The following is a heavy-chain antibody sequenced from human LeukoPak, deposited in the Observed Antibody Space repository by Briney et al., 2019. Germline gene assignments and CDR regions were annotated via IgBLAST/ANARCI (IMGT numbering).Heavy chain of an antibody. CDR3: ARDGRGYSLRGGYFDY. V-gene: IGHV4-59*11. J-gene: IGHJ4*02. CDR1: GDSISILY. CDR2: IYYSGST. D-gene: IGHD5-18*01. Sequence: PSETLSLTRTVSGDSISILYWSWLRQPPGKGRVGWGNIYYSGSTNYNPSLKSRVTISVDTSKNQFSLKLSSVPAADTAVYYCARDGRGYSLRGGYFDYWGRGTLVTVPS.